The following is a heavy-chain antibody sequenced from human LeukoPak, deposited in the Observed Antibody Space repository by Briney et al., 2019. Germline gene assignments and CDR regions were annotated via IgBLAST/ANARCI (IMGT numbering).Heavy chain of an antibody. CDR1: GGSFSNYI. Sequence: SETLSLTCGVSGGSFSNYIWSWVRQPPGKGLEWIGEILQGGVTNYNSSLKSRVTMSMDTSKNQFHLDLTSVTAADAAVYYCARSPSYRLAARRDQYFQHWGQGTLVTVSS. V-gene: IGHV4-34*10. CDR3: ARSPSYRLAARRDQYFQH. CDR2: ILQGGVT. D-gene: IGHD6-6*01. J-gene: IGHJ1*01.